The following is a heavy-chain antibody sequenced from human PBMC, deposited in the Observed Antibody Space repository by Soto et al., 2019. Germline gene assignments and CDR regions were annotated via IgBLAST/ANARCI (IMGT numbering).Heavy chain of an antibody. CDR1: GFTFSSYG. CDR3: AKDRRLYYYDSSGYPDNYGMDV. D-gene: IGHD3-22*01. V-gene: IGHV3-30*18. Sequence: PGGSLRLSCAASGFTFSSYGMHWVRQAPGKGLEWVAVISYDGSNKYYADSVKGRFTISRDNSKNTLYLQMNSLRAEDTAVYYCAKDRRLYYYDSSGYPDNYGMDVWGQGTTVTVS. J-gene: IGHJ6*02. CDR2: ISYDGSNK.